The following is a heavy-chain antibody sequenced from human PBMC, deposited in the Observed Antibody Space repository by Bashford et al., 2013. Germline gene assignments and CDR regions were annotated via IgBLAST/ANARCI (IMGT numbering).Heavy chain of an antibody. CDR2: IYPGDSDT. Sequence: VRQMPGKGLEWMGIIYPGDSDTTYSPSFQGQVTISVDKSIDTAYLHWTSLKASDTAIYYCVRESGHSYNSAGYPESAYFDFWGPGTLVTVSS. D-gene: IGHD3-22*01. J-gene: IGHJ4*02. CDR3: VRESGHSYNSAGYPESAYFDF. V-gene: IGHV5-51*01.